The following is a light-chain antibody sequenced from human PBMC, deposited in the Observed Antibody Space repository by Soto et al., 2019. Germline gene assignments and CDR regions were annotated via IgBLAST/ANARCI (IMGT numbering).Light chain of an antibody. CDR1: QSLVGGDGVTY. Sequence: DALMTQSPLSLPVTLGQPASISCRSRQSLVGGDGVTYLNWFHQRPGQSPRRLIYKVSKRDSGVPDRFSGSGSGSDFTLMISRVEAEDVGVYYCVQGTHWPYSSGQGTKLEIK. CDR2: KVS. V-gene: IGKV2-30*01. CDR3: VQGTHWPYS. J-gene: IGKJ2*03.